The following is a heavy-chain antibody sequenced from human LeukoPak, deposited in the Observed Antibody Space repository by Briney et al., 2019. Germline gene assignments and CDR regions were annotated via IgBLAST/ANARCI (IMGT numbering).Heavy chain of an antibody. J-gene: IGHJ5*02. Sequence: PSETLSLTCTVSGGSISSYYWSWIRQPPGKGPEWIGYISYSGSTNYNPSLKSRVTISLDMSKTQVSLKLSSVTAADTAVYYCTRAYYDNVWGTYRWFDPWAREPWSPSPQ. CDR2: ISYSGST. D-gene: IGHD3-16*01. CDR3: TRAYYDNVWGTYRWFDP. CDR1: GGSISSYY. V-gene: IGHV4-59*01.